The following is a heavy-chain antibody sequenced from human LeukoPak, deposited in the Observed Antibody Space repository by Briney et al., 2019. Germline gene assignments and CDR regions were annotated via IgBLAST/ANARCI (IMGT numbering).Heavy chain of an antibody. D-gene: IGHD5/OR15-5a*01. CDR1: GGSISSYY. CDR3: ARLSSGDAFDI. CDR2: IYYSGST. V-gene: IGHV4-59*01. Sequence: PSETLSLTCTVSGGSISSYYWSWLRQPPGKGLEWIGYIYYSGSTNYNPSLKSRVTISVDTSKNQFSLKLSSVTAADTAVYYCARLSSGDAFDIWSQGTMVTISS. J-gene: IGHJ3*02.